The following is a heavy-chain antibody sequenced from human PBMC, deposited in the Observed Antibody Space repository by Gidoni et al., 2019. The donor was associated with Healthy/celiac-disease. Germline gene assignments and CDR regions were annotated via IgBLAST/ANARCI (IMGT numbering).Heavy chain of an antibody. D-gene: IGHD5-18*01. V-gene: IGHV1-69*04. J-gene: IGHJ5*02. Sequence: MGRIIPILGIANYAQKFQGRVTITADKSTSTAYMELSSLRSEDTAVYYCARDLGYSYGYPVPPFDPWGQGTLVTVSS. CDR3: ARDLGYSYGYPVPPFDP. CDR2: IIPILGIA.